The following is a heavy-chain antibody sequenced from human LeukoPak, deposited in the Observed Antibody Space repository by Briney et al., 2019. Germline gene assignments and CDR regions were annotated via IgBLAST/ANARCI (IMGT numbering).Heavy chain of an antibody. V-gene: IGHV3-30*14. CDR3: VKVRTGNYYDSTPLDY. J-gene: IGHJ4*02. Sequence: PGRSLRLSCAASGFTFSSYAMHWVRQAPGKGLEWVAVISYDGSNKYYADSVKGRFTISRDNSKNTLYLQMSSLRAEDTAVYYCVKVRTGNYYDSTPLDYWGLGTLVTVSS. CDR1: GFTFSSYA. CDR2: ISYDGSNK. D-gene: IGHD3-22*01.